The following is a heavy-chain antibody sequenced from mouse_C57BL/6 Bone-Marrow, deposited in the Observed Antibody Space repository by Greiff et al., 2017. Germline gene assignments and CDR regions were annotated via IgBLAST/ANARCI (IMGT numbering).Heavy chain of an antibody. CDR1: GYTFTSYW. CDR3: ARPYYSNYWYFDV. V-gene: IGHV1-55*01. CDR2: IYPGSGST. J-gene: IGHJ1*03. D-gene: IGHD2-5*01. Sequence: VQLQQPGAELVQPGASVKMSCKASGYTFTSYWITWVKQRPGQGLAWIGDIYPGSGSTNYNEKFKSKATLTVDTSSSTAYMQLSSLTSEDSAVYYCARPYYSNYWYFDVWGTGTTVTVSS.